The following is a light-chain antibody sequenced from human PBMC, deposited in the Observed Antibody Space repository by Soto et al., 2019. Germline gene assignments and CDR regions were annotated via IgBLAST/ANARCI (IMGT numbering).Light chain of an antibody. Sequence: EIVLTQSPATLSLSPGERATLSCRSSQSFSDYLAWYQQKPGQAPRLLIYDASTRATGIPARFRGSGSGTDFTLTISSLEPEDFALYYCQQSGYSPITFGQGTRLENK. CDR3: QQSGYSPIT. J-gene: IGKJ5*01. CDR1: QSFSDY. V-gene: IGKV3-11*01. CDR2: DAS.